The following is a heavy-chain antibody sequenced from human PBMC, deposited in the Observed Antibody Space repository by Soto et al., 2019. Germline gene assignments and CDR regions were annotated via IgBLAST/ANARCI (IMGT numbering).Heavy chain of an antibody. J-gene: IGHJ4*02. CDR3: ARGRYGDY. V-gene: IGHV1-18*01. Sequence: QVHLVQSGAKVKKPGASVKVSCKASGYTFTSYGITWVRQAPGQGLEWMGWISAHNGNTDYAQKFQGRVIVTRDTSMSTAYMELRSLRSDDTAVYYCARGRYGDYWGQGALVTVSS. D-gene: IGHD1-1*01. CDR1: GYTFTSYG. CDR2: ISAHNGNT.